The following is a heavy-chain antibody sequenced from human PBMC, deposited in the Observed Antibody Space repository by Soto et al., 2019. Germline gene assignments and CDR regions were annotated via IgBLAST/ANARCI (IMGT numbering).Heavy chain of an antibody. Sequence: GGSLRLSCAASGFTVSTYHMSWVRQAPGKGLEWVSVIYSAGSADFADSVKGRFTISRDNSKNTLYLQMTSLRAEDTAVYYCAKHRRITIFGVVTFKAYYYGMDVWGQGTTVTVSS. CDR1: GFTVSTYH. CDR2: IYSAGSA. D-gene: IGHD3-3*01. J-gene: IGHJ6*02. CDR3: AKHRRITIFGVVTFKAYYYGMDV. V-gene: IGHV3-66*01.